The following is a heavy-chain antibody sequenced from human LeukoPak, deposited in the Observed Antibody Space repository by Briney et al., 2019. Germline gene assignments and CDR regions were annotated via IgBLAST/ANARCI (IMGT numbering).Heavy chain of an antibody. D-gene: IGHD5-24*01. CDR1: GFTFSSYA. CDR2: ISYDGSNK. Sequence: PGGSLRLSCAASGFTFSSYAMHWVRQAPGKGLEWVAVISYDGSNKYYADSVKGRFTISRDNSKNTLYLQMNSLRAEDTAVYYCARDNSYNLGAFDYWGQGTLVTVSS. CDR3: ARDNSYNLGAFDY. J-gene: IGHJ4*02. V-gene: IGHV3-30*01.